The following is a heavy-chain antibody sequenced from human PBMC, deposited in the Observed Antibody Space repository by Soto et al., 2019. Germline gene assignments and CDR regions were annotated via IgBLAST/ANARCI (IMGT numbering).Heavy chain of an antibody. CDR1: GYTFTSYG. Sequence: ASVKVSCKASGYTFTSYGISWVRQAPGQGLEWMGWISAYNGNTNYAQKLQGRVTMTTDTSTSTAYMELRSLRSDDTAVYYCARDGGYDFWSGYYTRYYSYYMDVWGKGTTVTVSS. D-gene: IGHD3-3*01. V-gene: IGHV1-18*01. J-gene: IGHJ6*03. CDR2: ISAYNGNT. CDR3: ARDGGYDFWSGYYTRYYSYYMDV.